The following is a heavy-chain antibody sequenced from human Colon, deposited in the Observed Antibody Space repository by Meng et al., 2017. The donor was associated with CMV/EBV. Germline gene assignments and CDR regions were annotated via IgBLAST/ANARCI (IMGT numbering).Heavy chain of an antibody. V-gene: IGHV3-21*01. CDR2: ISSRSNYI. D-gene: IGHD3-10*01. J-gene: IGHJ4*02. Sequence: GESLKISCVVSGFTFSNYRMNWVRQAPGKGLEWVASISSRSNYINYVDSLKGRFTISRDNAKNTSSLQMNSLRAEDTAIYYCARGGSRSYFFDNWGQGTLVTVSS. CDR1: GFTFSNYR. CDR3: ARGGSRSYFFDN.